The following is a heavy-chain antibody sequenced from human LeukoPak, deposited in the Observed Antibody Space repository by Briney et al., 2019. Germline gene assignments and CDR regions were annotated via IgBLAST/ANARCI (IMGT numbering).Heavy chain of an antibody. J-gene: IGHJ6*02. CDR2: IIPLLGIV. CDR1: GGTFSSHT. CDR3: ARIPSGDVDTAMVMYYHYGMDV. V-gene: IGHV1-69*02. Sequence: SVKVFCKASGGTFSSHTISWVRQAPEQGLEWMGRIIPLLGIVNYAQKFQDRVTITADKSTSTAYMEVSSLRSEDTAVYYCARIPSGDVDTAMVMYYHYGMDVWGQGTTVTVSS. D-gene: IGHD5-18*01.